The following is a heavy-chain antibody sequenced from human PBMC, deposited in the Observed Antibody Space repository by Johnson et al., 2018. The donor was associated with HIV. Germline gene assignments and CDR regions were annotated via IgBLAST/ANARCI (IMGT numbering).Heavy chain of an antibody. CDR1: GFTFSTYA. D-gene: IGHD3-16*01. CDR2: ISYDGSNK. Sequence: QVQLVESGGGVVQPGRSLRLSCAASGFTFSTYAMHWVRQVPGKGLEWVAVISYDGSNKYYADSVKGRFTISRDNSKNTLYLQMNSLRAEDTAVYYCARDNLRQLDAFDIWGQGTMVTVSS. V-gene: IGHV3-30-3*01. CDR3: ARDNLRQLDAFDI. J-gene: IGHJ3*02.